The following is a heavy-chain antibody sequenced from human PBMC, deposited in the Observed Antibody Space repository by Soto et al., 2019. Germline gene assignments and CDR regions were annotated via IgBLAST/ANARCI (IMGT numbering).Heavy chain of an antibody. CDR3: ARVQRGYYDSSGYYFPYYFDY. Sequence: SVKVSCKASGGTFSSYAISWVRQAPGQGPEWMGGIIPIFGTANYAQKFQGRVTITADESTNTAYMELSSLRSEDTAVYYCARVQRGYYDSSGYYFPYYFDYWGQGTLVTVSS. J-gene: IGHJ4*02. CDR1: GGTFSSYA. D-gene: IGHD3-22*01. V-gene: IGHV1-69*13. CDR2: IIPIFGTA.